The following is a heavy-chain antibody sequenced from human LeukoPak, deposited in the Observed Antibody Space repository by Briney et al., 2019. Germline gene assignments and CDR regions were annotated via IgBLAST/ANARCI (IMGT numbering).Heavy chain of an antibody. CDR2: ISYDGSNK. CDR1: GFTFSSYP. Sequence: GGSLRLSCAASGFTFSSYPMYWVRQAPGKGLEGVAVISYDGSNKYYADSVKGRFTIPRDNSKNTLYLQMNSLRDEDTAVYYCARDPAYEAVVVYYGMDVWGQGTTVTVSS. CDR3: ARDPAYEAVVVYYGMDV. J-gene: IGHJ6*02. V-gene: IGHV3-30-3*01. D-gene: IGHD3-22*01.